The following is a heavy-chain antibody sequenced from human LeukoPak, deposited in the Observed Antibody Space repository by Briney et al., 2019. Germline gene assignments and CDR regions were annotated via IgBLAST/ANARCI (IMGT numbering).Heavy chain of an antibody. J-gene: IGHJ6*02. CDR3: ARNILTGYYAPQGMDV. V-gene: IGHV4-30-2*01. D-gene: IGHD3-9*01. CDR1: GGSISRGGYC. CDR2: IYHSGSI. Sequence: PSETLSLTCAVPGGSISRGGYCWSWIRHPPGKGLEWLGYIYHSGSIYYNPSLTSRVTISVDRSKNQFSLKLSSVIAADTAVYYCARNILTGYYAPQGMDVWGQGTTVTVSS.